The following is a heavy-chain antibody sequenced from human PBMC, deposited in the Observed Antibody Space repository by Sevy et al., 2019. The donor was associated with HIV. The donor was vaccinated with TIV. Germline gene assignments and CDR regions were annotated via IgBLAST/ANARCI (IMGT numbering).Heavy chain of an antibody. V-gene: IGHV1-69*01. D-gene: IGHD6-19*01. CDR2: IIPILGTV. J-gene: IGHJ4*02. CDR3: AGGGGHGWYYFDY. CDR1: GGTFSSYG. Sequence: KISCKASGGTFSSYGISWVRQAPGQGLEWMGGIIPILGTVNYAQKVQGRVTITADESTNTPYMELSSLRCEDMAVYDCAGGGGHGWYYFDYSGQETLATVSS.